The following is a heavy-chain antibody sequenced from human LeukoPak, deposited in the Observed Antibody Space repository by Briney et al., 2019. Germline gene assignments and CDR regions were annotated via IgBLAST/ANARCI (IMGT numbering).Heavy chain of an antibody. J-gene: IGHJ3*02. Sequence: SVKVSCKASGGTFSSYTISWVRQAPGQGLEWMGRIIPILGIANYAQKFQGRVTITADKSTSTAYMELSSLRSEDTAVYYCARLFVVTYDAFDIWGQGTMVTVSS. CDR2: IIPILGIA. D-gene: IGHD2-21*01. CDR3: ARLFVVTYDAFDI. V-gene: IGHV1-69*02. CDR1: GGTFSSYT.